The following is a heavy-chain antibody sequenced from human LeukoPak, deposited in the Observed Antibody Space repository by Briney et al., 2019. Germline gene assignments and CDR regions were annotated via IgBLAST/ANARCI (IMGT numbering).Heavy chain of an antibody. V-gene: IGHV4-59*01. Sequence: SETLSLTCTVSGGSISSYYWSWIRQPPGKGLEWIGYIYYSGSTNYNPSLKSRVTISVDTSKNQFSLKLSSVTAADTAVYYCARAMRRGAGSSSRLPGYYYYYMDVWGKGTTVTVSS. CDR2: IYYSGST. J-gene: IGHJ6*03. CDR1: GGSISSYY. D-gene: IGHD6-6*01. CDR3: ARAMRRGAGSSSRLPGYYYYYMDV.